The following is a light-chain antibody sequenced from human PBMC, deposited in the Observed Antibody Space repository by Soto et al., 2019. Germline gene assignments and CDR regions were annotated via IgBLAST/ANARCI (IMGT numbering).Light chain of an antibody. CDR1: SSDVGGYNY. CDR2: DVT. CDR3: CSHAGSYTYV. Sequence: QSALTQPRSVSGSPGQSLTISCTGTSSDVGGYNYVSWYQQYPGKVPKLMIYDVTKRPSGVPDRFSGSKSGNTASLTISGLQAEDEADYYCCSHAGSYTYVFGTGPKLTVL. V-gene: IGLV2-11*01. J-gene: IGLJ1*01.